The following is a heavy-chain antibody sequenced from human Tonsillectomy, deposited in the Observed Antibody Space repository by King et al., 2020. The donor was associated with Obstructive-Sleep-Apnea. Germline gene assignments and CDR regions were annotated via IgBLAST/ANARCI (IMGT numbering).Heavy chain of an antibody. CDR3: VKGLSYHFDY. V-gene: IGHV3-30*02. J-gene: IGHJ4*02. Sequence: VQLVESGGGVVQPGGSLRLSCAASGFTFRSYGMHWVRQAPGKGLEWVTFVFYDGSNGYYADSVKGRFTISRYNSKNTLYLQMNSLKADDTAVYYCVKGLSYHFDYWGQGTLVTVSS. CDR2: VFYDGSNG. D-gene: IGHD2-2*01. CDR1: GFTFRSYG.